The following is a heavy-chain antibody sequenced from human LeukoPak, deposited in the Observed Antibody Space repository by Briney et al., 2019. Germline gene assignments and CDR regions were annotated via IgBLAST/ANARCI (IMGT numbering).Heavy chain of an antibody. D-gene: IGHD3-10*01. CDR1: VGSISSYY. CDR2: IHYSGST. CDR3: ARGVTGYYYGSGSYLDYYYMDV. Sequence: SETLSLTCTVSVGSISSYYWNWIRQPPGKGLEWIGYIHYSGSTNYNPSLKSRVTISVDTSKNQFSLKLTSVAAADTAVHYCARGVTGYYYGSGSYLDYYYMDVWGKGTTVTISS. V-gene: IGHV4-59*01. J-gene: IGHJ6*03.